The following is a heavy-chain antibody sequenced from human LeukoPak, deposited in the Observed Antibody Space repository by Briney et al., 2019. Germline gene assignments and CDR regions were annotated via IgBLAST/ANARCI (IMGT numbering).Heavy chain of an antibody. Sequence: WASVKVSCKASGYTFTSYGISWVRQAPGQGLEWMGWISAYNGNTNYAQKLQGRVTMTTDTSTSTAYMELRSLRSDDTAVYYCARLAPYYDYVWGSSYYFDYWGQGTLVTVSS. D-gene: IGHD3-16*01. CDR1: GYTFTSYG. CDR3: ARLAPYYDYVWGSSYYFDY. V-gene: IGHV1-18*01. CDR2: ISAYNGNT. J-gene: IGHJ4*02.